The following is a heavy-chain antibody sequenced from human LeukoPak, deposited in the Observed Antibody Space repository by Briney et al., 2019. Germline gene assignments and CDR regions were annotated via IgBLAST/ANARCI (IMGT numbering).Heavy chain of an antibody. V-gene: IGHV4-34*01. CDR1: GGSFSGYY. Sequence: SETLSLTCAVYGGSFSGYYWSWIRQPPGKGLEGIGEINHSGSTNYNPSLKSRVTISVDTSKNQFSLKLSSVTAADTAVYYCARGRRYYDFWSGYAYWGQGTLVTVSS. J-gene: IGHJ4*02. CDR3: ARGRRYYDFWSGYAY. CDR2: INHSGST. D-gene: IGHD3-3*01.